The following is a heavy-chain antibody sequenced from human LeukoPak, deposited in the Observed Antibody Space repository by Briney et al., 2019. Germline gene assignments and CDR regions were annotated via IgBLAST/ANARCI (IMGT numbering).Heavy chain of an antibody. CDR2: ISGSGGST. J-gene: IGHJ4*02. Sequence: PGGSLRLSCAASGFTFSRYAMSWVRQAPGKGLEWVSAISGSGGSTYYADSVKGRFTISRDNAKNSLYLQMNSLRAEDTAVYYCARDTTVTTDFDYWGQGTLVTVSS. CDR1: GFTFSRYA. D-gene: IGHD4-17*01. V-gene: IGHV3-23*01. CDR3: ARDTTVTTDFDY.